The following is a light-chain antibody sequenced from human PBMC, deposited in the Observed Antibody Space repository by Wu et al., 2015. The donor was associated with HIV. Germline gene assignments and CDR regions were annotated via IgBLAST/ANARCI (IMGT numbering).Light chain of an antibody. CDR3: QQYNNWPRT. CDR2: GAS. CDR1: XSVSSN. Sequence: EIVMTQSPATLSVSPGERATLSCRASXSVSSNLAWYQQKPGQAPRLLIYGASTRATGIPARFSGSGSGTEFTLTISSMQSEDFAVYYCQQYNNWPRTFGQGTKVE. V-gene: IGKV3-15*01. J-gene: IGKJ1*01.